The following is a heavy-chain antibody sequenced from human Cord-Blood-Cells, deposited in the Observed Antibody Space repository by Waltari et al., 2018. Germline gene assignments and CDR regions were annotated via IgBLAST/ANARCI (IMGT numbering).Heavy chain of an antibody. CDR2: IFSNDEK. V-gene: IGHV2-26*01. D-gene: IGHD6-13*01. CDR1: GYSLSNPRMC. Sequence: QVTLQESGPVLVKPTETLTLTCTVSGYSLSNPRMCVIWIRQTQGKTLEWLAHIFSNDEKSYSTSLKSRLTISKDTSKIQVVLTMTNMDPVDTSTYYCARMTAAGDYWGQGTLVTVSS. CDR3: ARMTAAGDY. J-gene: IGHJ4*02.